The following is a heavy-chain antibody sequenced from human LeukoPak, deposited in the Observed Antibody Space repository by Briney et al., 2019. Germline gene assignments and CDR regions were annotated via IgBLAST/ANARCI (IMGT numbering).Heavy chain of an antibody. Sequence: PGGSLRLSCAASGFTFSSYSMNWVRQAPGKGLEWLSSISSSGSYIYYADSVKGRFTISRDNAKNSLYLQMNSLRAEDTAVYYCARDDWGQRLVPDYYYGMDVWGQGTTVTVSS. CDR3: ARDDWGQRLVPDYYYGMDV. V-gene: IGHV3-21*01. J-gene: IGHJ6*02. D-gene: IGHD6-13*01. CDR2: ISSSGSYI. CDR1: GFTFSSYS.